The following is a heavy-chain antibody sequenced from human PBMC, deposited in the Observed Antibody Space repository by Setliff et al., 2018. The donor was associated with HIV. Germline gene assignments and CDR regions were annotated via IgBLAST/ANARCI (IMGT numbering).Heavy chain of an antibody. Sequence: SETLSLTCTVYGGSISSSNFYWVWIRQSPGKGLEWIGSIYYTGTTNYNPSLKSRVTISVETSKVQFSLKLNSVTVVDTAVYFCARLKRDGTYFFDFWGQGTRVTVSS. CDR2: IYYTGTT. D-gene: IGHD2-21*01. CDR1: GGSISSSNFY. CDR3: ARLKRDGTYFFDF. J-gene: IGHJ4*02. V-gene: IGHV4-39*01.